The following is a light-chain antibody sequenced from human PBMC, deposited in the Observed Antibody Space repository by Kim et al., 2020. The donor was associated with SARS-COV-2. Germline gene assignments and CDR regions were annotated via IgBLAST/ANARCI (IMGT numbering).Light chain of an antibody. J-gene: IGKJ4*01. CDR2: DVF. CDR3: QQYERYPPPRT. V-gene: IGKV1-5*01. CDR1: QSVDNW. Sequence: DIQMTQSPSTLSASVGHRVTMTCRASQSVDNWLAWYQQKPGKAPTLLIYDVFKLEGGVPSRFSGSGCGTEFSLTITRLQPEDFGTYYFQQYERYPPPRTFGGGTKVDIK.